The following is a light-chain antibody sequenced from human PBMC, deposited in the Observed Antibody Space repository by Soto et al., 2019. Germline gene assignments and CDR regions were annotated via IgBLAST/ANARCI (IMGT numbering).Light chain of an antibody. V-gene: IGKV1-5*03. J-gene: IGKJ1*01. CDR3: QQYKSYPST. CDR2: EAS. CDR1: QSIGNW. Sequence: IRMTQSPSTQSASVGDRVTITCRASQSIGNWLAWYQQKPGRAPKFLIYEASSLESGVPSRFSGSGSGTDFTLTISGLQPDDFATYYCQQYKSYPSTFGQGTKVDIK.